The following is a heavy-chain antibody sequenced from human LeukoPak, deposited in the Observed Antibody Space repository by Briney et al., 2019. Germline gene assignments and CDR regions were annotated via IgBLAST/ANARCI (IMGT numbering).Heavy chain of an antibody. CDR1: GFTFSDSA. D-gene: IGHD4-17*01. V-gene: IGHV3-73*01. CDR2: IRSKAGNYAT. J-gene: IGHJ4*02. CDR3: TGGTTVTTLDY. Sequence: GGSLKLSCAASGFTFSDSAMHWVRQASGKGLEWVGRIRSKAGNYATEYTSSVKGRITISRDDSNKTAYLQMNTLKTEDTAVYYCTGGTTVTTLDYWGQGTLVTVSS.